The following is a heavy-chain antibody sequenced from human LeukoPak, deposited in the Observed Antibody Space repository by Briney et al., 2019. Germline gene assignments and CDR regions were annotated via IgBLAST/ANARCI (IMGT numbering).Heavy chain of an antibody. Sequence: GGSLRLSCAASGFTVSSNYMSWVRQAPGKGLEWVSVIYSGGSTYYADSVKGRFTISRDNSKNTLHLQMNSLRAEDTAVYYCARDRGSSGWYSHYYYGMDVWGQGTTVTVSS. V-gene: IGHV3-66*01. CDR2: IYSGGST. CDR3: ARDRGSSGWYSHYYYGMDV. D-gene: IGHD6-19*01. J-gene: IGHJ6*02. CDR1: GFTVSSNY.